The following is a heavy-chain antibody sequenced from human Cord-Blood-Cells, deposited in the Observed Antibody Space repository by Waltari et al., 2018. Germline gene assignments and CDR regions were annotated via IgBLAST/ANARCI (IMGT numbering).Heavy chain of an antibody. CDR1: GYTFTGYY. Sequence: QVQLVQSGAEVKKPGASVKVSCKASGYTFTGYYMPWVRTAPGQGLEWMGWSDPDNGGTNYSQKFQGRVTMARDTSISTAYMELSRLRSDDTAVYYCARGSEPPSFDYWGQGTLVTVSS. V-gene: IGHV1-2*02. D-gene: IGHD1-26*01. J-gene: IGHJ4*02. CDR3: ARGSEPPSFDY. CDR2: SDPDNGGT.